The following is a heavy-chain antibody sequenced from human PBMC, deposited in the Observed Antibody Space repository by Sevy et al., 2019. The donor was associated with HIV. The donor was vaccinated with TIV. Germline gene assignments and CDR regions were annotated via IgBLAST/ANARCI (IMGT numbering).Heavy chain of an antibody. Sequence: GGSLRLSCAASGLTPSTYGIHWVRQAPGKGLEWVAVIGYDGNNKFYADSVKGRFTISRDESKDTVFLQMDSLRAEDTAVYYCARDPRIYGDYLLAYFDYWGQGTLVTVSS. D-gene: IGHD4-17*01. CDR1: GLTPSTYG. CDR3: ARDPRIYGDYLLAYFDY. CDR2: IGYDGNNK. V-gene: IGHV3-33*01. J-gene: IGHJ4*02.